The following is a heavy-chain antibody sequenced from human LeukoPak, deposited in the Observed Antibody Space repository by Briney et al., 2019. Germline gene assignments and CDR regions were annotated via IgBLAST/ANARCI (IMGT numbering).Heavy chain of an antibody. V-gene: IGHV4-59*08. J-gene: IGHJ4*02. CDR1: GGSVTSYY. CDR2: IYYTGST. Sequence: SETLSLTCTVSGGSVTSYYWSWIRQPPGKGLEWIGYIYYTGSTNYNPSLKSRVTISVDTSKNQFSLKLSSVTAADTAMYYCARHIGGVDYYWGQGALVTVSS. D-gene: IGHD2-8*01. CDR3: ARHIGGVDYY.